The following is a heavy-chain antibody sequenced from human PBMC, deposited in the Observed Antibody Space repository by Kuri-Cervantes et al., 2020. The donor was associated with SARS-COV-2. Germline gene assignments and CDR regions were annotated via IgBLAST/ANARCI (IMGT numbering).Heavy chain of an antibody. CDR3: TTLIDY. Sequence: GESLKISCVASGFTFSNAWMNWVRQAPGKGLEWVGRIESKTDGGTTDYAAPVKGRFTISGDDSKNMLFLQMDSLKSEDTAVHYCTTLIDYWGQGALVTVSS. J-gene: IGHJ4*02. CDR1: GFTFSNAW. CDR2: IESKTDGGTT. V-gene: IGHV3-15*04.